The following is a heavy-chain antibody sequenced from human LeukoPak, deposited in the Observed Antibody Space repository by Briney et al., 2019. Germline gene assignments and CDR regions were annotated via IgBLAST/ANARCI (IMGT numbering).Heavy chain of an antibody. CDR3: VRVATSDCSSTSCPLGI. Sequence: PSETLSLTGTVSGGSISSYYWSWLRQPPGKGREWIGYIYHSGSTYYNPSLKSRVTISVDRSKNQFSLKLSSVTAADTAVYYCVRVATSDCSSTSCPLGIWGQGTMVTVSS. J-gene: IGHJ3*02. V-gene: IGHV4-59*12. D-gene: IGHD2-2*01. CDR2: IYHSGST. CDR1: GGSISSYY.